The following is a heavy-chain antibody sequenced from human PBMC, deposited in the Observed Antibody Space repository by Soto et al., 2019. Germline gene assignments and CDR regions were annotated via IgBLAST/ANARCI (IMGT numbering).Heavy chain of an antibody. CDR3: AKSPSHYYDSSGPKDWFDP. D-gene: IGHD3-22*01. J-gene: IGHJ5*02. CDR2: IKQDGSEK. Sequence: GGSLRLSCAASGFTFSSYWMSWVRQAPGKGLEWVANIKQDGSEKYYVDSVKGRFTISRDNAKNSLYLQMNSLRAEDTAVYYCAKSPSHYYDSSGPKDWFDPWGQGTLVTVSS. V-gene: IGHV3-7*03. CDR1: GFTFSSYW.